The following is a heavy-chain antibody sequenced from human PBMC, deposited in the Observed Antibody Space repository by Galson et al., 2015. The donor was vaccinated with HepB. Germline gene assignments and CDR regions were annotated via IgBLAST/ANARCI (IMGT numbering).Heavy chain of an antibody. CDR1: GFRFSDSW. D-gene: IGHD1-1*01. Sequence: SLRLSCAASGFRFSDSWMSWVRQAPGKGLEWVANINEDGGEKYHVDSVEGRFTVSRDNAKNSLYLQMDSLSPEDTAVYYCARAGGPGTVDYWGQGTLVTVSS. V-gene: IGHV3-7*03. CDR3: ARAGGPGTVDY. J-gene: IGHJ4*02. CDR2: INEDGGEK.